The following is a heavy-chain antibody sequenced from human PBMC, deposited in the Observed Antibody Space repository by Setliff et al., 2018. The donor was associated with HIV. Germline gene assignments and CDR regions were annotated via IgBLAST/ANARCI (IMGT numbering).Heavy chain of an antibody. J-gene: IGHJ5*02. CDR2: INHSGST. CDR1: GGSISSHF. CDR3: ASAGPYCGDDCPYNWLTP. Sequence: SETLSLTCSVSGGSISSHFWSWIRQTPGKGLEWIGEINHSGSTNYNPSLKSRVTISLDTSKSQFSLRLKYVTPADTAVYYCASAGPYCGDDCPYNWLTPWGQGTLVTVSS. V-gene: IGHV4-34*01. D-gene: IGHD2-21*02.